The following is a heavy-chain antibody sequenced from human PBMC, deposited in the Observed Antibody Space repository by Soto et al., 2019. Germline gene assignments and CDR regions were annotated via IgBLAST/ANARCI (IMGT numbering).Heavy chain of an antibody. CDR2: IYPGDSDT. V-gene: IGHV5-51*01. J-gene: IGHJ3*02. Sequence: LGESLKISCKGSGYSFTSYWIGWVRQMPGKGLEWMGIIYPGDSDTRYSPSFQGQVTISADKSISTAYLQWSSLKASDTAMYYCARQSDYYDSSGPFDIWGQGTMVTVSS. D-gene: IGHD3-22*01. CDR1: GYSFTSYW. CDR3: ARQSDYYDSSGPFDI.